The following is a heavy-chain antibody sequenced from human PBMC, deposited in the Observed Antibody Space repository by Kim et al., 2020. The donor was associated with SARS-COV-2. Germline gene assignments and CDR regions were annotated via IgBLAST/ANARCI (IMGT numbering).Heavy chain of an antibody. CDR3: ARDPPRYGAGIYYYYGMDV. J-gene: IGHJ6*02. V-gene: IGHV1-69*04. CDR2: IIPILGIA. CDR1: GGTFSSYA. D-gene: IGHD6-13*01. Sequence: SVKVSCKASGGTFSSYAISWVRQAPGQGLEWMGRIIPILGIANYAQKFQGRVTITADKSTSTAYMELSSLRSEDTAVYYCARDPPRYGAGIYYYYGMDVWGQGTTVTVSS.